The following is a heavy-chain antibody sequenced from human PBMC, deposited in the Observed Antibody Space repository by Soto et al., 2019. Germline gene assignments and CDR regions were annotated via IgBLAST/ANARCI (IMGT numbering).Heavy chain of an antibody. CDR1: GGSFSGYY. D-gene: IGHD3-9*01. J-gene: IGHJ4*02. V-gene: IGHV4-34*01. CDR2: INHSGSP. Sequence: QVQLQQWGAGLLKPSETLSLTCAVYGGSFSGYYWSWIRQPPGKGLEWIGEINHSGSPNYNPSLKSRGTISVDTSKNHFSLKLSSVTAADTAVYYCARKGDMLTGYSIRRVRVWGFDYWGQGTLVTVSS. CDR3: ARKGDMLTGYSIRRVRVWGFDY.